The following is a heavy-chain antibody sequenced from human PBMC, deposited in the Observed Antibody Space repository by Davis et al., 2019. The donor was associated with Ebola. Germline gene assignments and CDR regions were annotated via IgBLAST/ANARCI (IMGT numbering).Heavy chain of an antibody. V-gene: IGHV4-34*01. CDR2: VNDSGST. D-gene: IGHD1-26*01. CDR1: GGSFSGYY. CDR3: ARRVWDSPDWYFDF. Sequence: MPSETLSLTCAVYGGSFSGYYWSWIRQPPEKGLEWIGDVNDSGSTNYNPSLKGRVTISADTSKNQSSLNLKSVTATDTAVYYCARRVWDSPDWYFDFWSRGTRATVSS. J-gene: IGHJ2*01.